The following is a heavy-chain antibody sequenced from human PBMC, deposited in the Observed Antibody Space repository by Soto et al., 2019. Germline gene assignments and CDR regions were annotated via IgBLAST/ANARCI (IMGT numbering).Heavy chain of an antibody. V-gene: IGHV1-69*01. D-gene: IGHD6-13*01. CDR3: AIPLPKQQLMRRAFDH. J-gene: IGHJ4*02. CDR2: SIPVFATA. CDR1: GGTFRNYA. Sequence: QVQLVQSGAEVKKPGSSVKLSCKTTGGTFRNYAVNWVRQAPGHGLEWMGGSIPVFATANYPQTFQGRFTITADESTSAAYMERSRLRSEDPAVYYWAIPLPKQQLMRRAFDHWGQGTLVTVAS.